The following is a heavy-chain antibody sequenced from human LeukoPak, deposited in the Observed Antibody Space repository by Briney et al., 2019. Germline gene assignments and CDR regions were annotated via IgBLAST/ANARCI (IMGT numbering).Heavy chain of an antibody. J-gene: IGHJ4*02. Sequence: ASVKVSCKASGYTFTGYYIHWVRQAPGQGLEWMGWINPNSGGTNYAQKFQGRVTMTRDTSISTAYMELSRLRSDDTAVYYCARVRRLFGGFDYWGQGTLVTVSS. CDR1: GYTFTGYY. CDR3: ARVRRLFGGFDY. CDR2: INPNSGGT. D-gene: IGHD3-3*01. V-gene: IGHV1-2*02.